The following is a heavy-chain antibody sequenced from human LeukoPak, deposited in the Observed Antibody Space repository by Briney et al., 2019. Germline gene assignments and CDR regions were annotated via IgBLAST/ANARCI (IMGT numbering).Heavy chain of an antibody. Sequence: SVKVSCKASGGTFSSYTISWVRRAPGQGLEWMGRIIPILGIANYAQKFQGRVTITADKSTSTAYMELSSLRSEDTAVYYCASAGSKYCTNGVCTNYWGQGTLVTVSS. D-gene: IGHD2-8*01. CDR3: ASAGSKYCTNGVCTNY. V-gene: IGHV1-69*02. J-gene: IGHJ4*02. CDR1: GGTFSSYT. CDR2: IIPILGIA.